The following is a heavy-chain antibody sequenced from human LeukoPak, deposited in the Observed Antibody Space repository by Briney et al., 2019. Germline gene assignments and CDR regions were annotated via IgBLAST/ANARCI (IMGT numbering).Heavy chain of an antibody. Sequence: SETLSLTCAVYGGSFSGYYWSYIRQPPGKGLEWIGEINHSGSTNYNPSLKSRVTISVDTSKNQFSLKLSSVTAADTAVYYCARERPSYYDILTGYYPRSLPYYFDYWGQGTLVTVSS. CDR1: GGSFSGYY. V-gene: IGHV4-34*01. CDR2: INHSGST. CDR3: ARERPSYYDILTGYYPRSLPYYFDY. J-gene: IGHJ4*02. D-gene: IGHD3-9*01.